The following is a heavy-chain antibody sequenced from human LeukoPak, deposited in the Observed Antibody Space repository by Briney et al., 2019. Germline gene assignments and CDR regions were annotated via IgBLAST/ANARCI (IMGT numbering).Heavy chain of an antibody. V-gene: IGHV4-4*02. CDR1: GGSISSSNW. CDR2: IYHSGST. Sequence: SGTLSLTCAVSGGSISSSNWWSWLRPPPGEGLEWTGEIYHSGSTNYNPSLKSRFTISVDKSKNQFSLKLSSVTAADTAVYYCARVWDGSGSYSFFDYWGQGTLVAVSS. J-gene: IGHJ4*02. CDR3: ARVWDGSGSYSFFDY. D-gene: IGHD3-10*01.